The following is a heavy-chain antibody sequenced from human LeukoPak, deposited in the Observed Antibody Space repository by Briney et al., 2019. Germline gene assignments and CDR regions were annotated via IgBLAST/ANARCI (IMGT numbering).Heavy chain of an antibody. CDR2: ISKDGTNK. D-gene: IGHD6-19*01. Sequence: GGSLRLSCTASGFTFKSFAMHWVRQAPGKGLDWLAVISKDGTNKYCVDSVKGRFTISRDNAKNSIYLQMNSLRAEDTALYYCTREVLYTSGRLDYWGQGTLVTVSS. CDR1: GFTFKSFA. V-gene: IGHV3-30-3*01. J-gene: IGHJ4*02. CDR3: TREVLYTSGRLDY.